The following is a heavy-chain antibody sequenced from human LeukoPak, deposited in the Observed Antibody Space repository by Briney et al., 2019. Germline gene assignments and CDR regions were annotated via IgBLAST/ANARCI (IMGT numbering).Heavy chain of an antibody. Sequence: SVKVSCKASGGTFSSYAISWVRQAPGQGLEWMGRIIPIFGTANYAQKFQGRVTITTDESTSTAYMELSSLRSEDTAVYYCARDRGDILIGYLGERSLYFDYWGQGTLVTVSS. CDR3: ARDRGDILIGYLGERSLYFDY. V-gene: IGHV1-69*05. CDR2: IIPIFGTA. D-gene: IGHD3-9*01. CDR1: GGTFSSYA. J-gene: IGHJ4*02.